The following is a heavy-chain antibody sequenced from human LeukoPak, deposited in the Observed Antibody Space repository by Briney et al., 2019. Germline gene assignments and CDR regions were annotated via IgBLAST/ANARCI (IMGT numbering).Heavy chain of an antibody. CDR1: GFTFSSYA. Sequence: GGSLRLSCAASGFTFSSYAMSWVRQAPGKGLEWVSAISGSGGSTYYADSVKGRFTISRDNSKNTLYLQMNSLRAEDTAVYYCANDLRLTPYYDSSGYNDYWGQGTLVTVSS. CDR2: ISGSGGST. CDR3: ANDLRLTPYYDSSGYNDY. J-gene: IGHJ4*02. D-gene: IGHD3-22*01. V-gene: IGHV3-23*01.